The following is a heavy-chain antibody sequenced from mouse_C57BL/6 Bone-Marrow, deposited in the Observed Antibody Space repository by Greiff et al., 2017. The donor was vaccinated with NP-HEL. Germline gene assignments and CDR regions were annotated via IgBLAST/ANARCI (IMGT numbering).Heavy chain of an antibody. V-gene: IGHV1-36*01. CDR3: ARGTYDYVWYFDV. J-gene: IGHJ1*03. CDR1: GFTFTDYY. Sequence: EVQLQQSGPVLVKPGPSVKISCKASGFTFTDYYMHWVKQSPGKSLEWIGLVYPYNGGTSYNQKLKGKATLTVDTATSTAYMELNSLTSEDSAIYYCARGTYDYVWYFDVWGTGTTVTVSS. CDR2: VYPYNGGT. D-gene: IGHD2-4*01.